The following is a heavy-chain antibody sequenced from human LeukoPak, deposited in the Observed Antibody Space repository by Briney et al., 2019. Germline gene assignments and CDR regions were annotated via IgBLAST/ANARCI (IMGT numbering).Heavy chain of an antibody. CDR3: ARQDDCSSTSCYPYYFDY. CDR1: GGSISSSSYY. V-gene: IGHV4-39*01. J-gene: IGHJ4*02. D-gene: IGHD2-2*01. CDR2: IYYSGST. Sequence: SVTLSLTCTVSGGSISSSSYYWGWIRQPPGKGLEWIGSIYYSGSTYYNPSLKSRVTISVDTSKNQFSLKLSSVTAADTAVYYCARQDDCSSTSCYPYYFDYWGQGTLVTVSS.